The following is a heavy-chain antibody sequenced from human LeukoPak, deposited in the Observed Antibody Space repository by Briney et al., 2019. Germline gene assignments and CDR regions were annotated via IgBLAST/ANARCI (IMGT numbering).Heavy chain of an antibody. CDR3: AKGLAYYDSGKSYYYGMDV. CDR2: ISYDGSNK. D-gene: IGHD3-10*01. V-gene: IGHV3-30*18. J-gene: IGHJ6*02. CDR1: GFTFSSHG. Sequence: GALRLSCAASGFTFSSHGMHWGRQAPGKGLEWVAVISYDGSNKYADSVKGRFTISRDISKNTLYLQMNSLRAEDTAVYYCAKGLAYYDSGKSYYYGMDVWGQGTTVTVSS.